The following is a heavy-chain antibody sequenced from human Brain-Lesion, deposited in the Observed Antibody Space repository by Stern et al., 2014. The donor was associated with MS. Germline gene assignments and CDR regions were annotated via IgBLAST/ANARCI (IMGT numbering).Heavy chain of an antibody. V-gene: IGHV3-7*01. Sequence: EVQLVESGAGLVQPGGSLTISCTAAGFTFGNYWITWVRQAPGKGLEWVGNIKADGTEKNYVDSVKGRFTISRDNARNALYLQMNSLRGEDTAVYYCARVYKTIYGIVTQRGSGMDVWGQGTTVIVSS. CDR3: ARVYKTIYGIVTQRGSGMDV. CDR1: GFTFGNYW. J-gene: IGHJ6*02. D-gene: IGHD3-3*01. CDR2: IKADGTEK.